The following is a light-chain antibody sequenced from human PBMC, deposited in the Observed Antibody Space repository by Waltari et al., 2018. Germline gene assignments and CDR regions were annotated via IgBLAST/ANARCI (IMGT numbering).Light chain of an antibody. CDR2: KAS. CDR1: QSISSW. J-gene: IGKJ2*01. Sequence: DIQMTQSPSTLSASVGDRVTITCRASQSISSWLAWYQQKPGKAPTLLIYKASSLESGVPSRFSGRGSGTEFTLTISRLQPDDFATYYCQTYNSYFLPFGQGTKLEIK. CDR3: QTYNSYFLP. V-gene: IGKV1-5*03.